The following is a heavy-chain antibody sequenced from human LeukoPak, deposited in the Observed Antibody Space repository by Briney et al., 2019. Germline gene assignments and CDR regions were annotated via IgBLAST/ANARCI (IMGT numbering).Heavy chain of an antibody. D-gene: IGHD3-16*01. J-gene: IGHJ4*02. CDR3: AKEQDGGFDY. CDR2: ISWNSGSI. V-gene: IGHV3-9*03. CDR1: GFTFDDYA. Sequence: GGSLRLSCAASGFTFDDYAMHWVRQAPGKGLEWVSGISWNSGSIGYADSVKGRFTTSRDNAKNSLYLQMNSLRAEDMALYYCAKEQDGGFDYWGQGTLVTVSS.